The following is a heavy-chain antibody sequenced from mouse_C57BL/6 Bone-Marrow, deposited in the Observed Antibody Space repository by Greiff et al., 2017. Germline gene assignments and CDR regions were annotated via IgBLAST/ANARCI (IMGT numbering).Heavy chain of an antibody. CDR2: LSSSGST. V-gene: IGHV3-1*01. Sequence: EVKLVESGPGMVKPSQSLSLTCTVTGYSITSGYDWHWIRHFPGNNLEWMGYLSSSGSTNYNPALKSRIPFTQYTSKNLFFLKLNSVTTEDTATYYCARGGGYDGAWFAYWGQGTLVTVSA. CDR3: ARGGGYDGAWFAY. D-gene: IGHD2-2*01. CDR1: GYSITSGYD. J-gene: IGHJ3*01.